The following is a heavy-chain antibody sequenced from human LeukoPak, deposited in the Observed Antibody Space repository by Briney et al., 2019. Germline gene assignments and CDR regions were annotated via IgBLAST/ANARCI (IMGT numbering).Heavy chain of an antibody. Sequence: SGGSLRLSCAASGFTFSSYAMHWVRQAPGKGLEWVAVISYDGSNKYYADSVKGRFTISRDNSKNTLYLQMNSLRAEDTAVYYCARPGYCSSTSCSDAFDIWGQGTMVTVSS. D-gene: IGHD2-2*01. CDR1: GFTFSSYA. CDR2: ISYDGSNK. J-gene: IGHJ3*02. CDR3: ARPGYCSSTSCSDAFDI. V-gene: IGHV3-30-3*01.